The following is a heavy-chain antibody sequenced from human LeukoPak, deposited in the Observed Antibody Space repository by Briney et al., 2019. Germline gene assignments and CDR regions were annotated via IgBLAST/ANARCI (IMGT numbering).Heavy chain of an antibody. CDR3: ARWGGTRQYYFDY. D-gene: IGHD1-1*01. CDR1: GFIFSDYG. Sequence: PGRSLRLSCAVSGFIFSDYGFHWLRQAPGKGLEWVVVTRVDGSIKQYADSVKGRFAISRDDSKNTLYLQMNFLKSEDSAVYYCARWGGTRQYYFDYWGQGTLVTVFS. J-gene: IGHJ4*02. V-gene: IGHV3-33*01. CDR2: TRVDGSIK.